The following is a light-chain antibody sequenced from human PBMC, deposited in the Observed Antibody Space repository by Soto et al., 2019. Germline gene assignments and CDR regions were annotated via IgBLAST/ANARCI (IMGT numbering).Light chain of an antibody. V-gene: IGLV2-14*03. CDR3: SSYTSSSTV. CDR2: DVS. J-gene: IGLJ1*01. CDR1: SSDVGGYNY. Sequence: QSVLTQPRSVSGSPGQSVTISCTGTSSDVGGYNYVSWYQQHPGKGPKLMIYDVSNRPSGVSNRFSGSKSGNTASLTISGLQAEDEADYYCSSYTSSSTVFGTGTKVTVL.